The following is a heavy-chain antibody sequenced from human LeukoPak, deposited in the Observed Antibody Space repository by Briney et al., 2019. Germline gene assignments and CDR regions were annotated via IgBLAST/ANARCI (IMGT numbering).Heavy chain of an antibody. Sequence: GASVRVSSSAARYTFTAYTLHSVRQAARQGLDWRGLINPNSSGTTDAQKYQGRVTMTSETSISTAYMERSRLTSDYTAVYYCARGRGNDYWGQGTLVTVSS. CDR1: RYTFTAYT. D-gene: IGHD1-1*01. J-gene: IGHJ4*02. CDR3: ARGRGNDY. CDR2: INPNSSGT. V-gene: IGHV1-2*02.